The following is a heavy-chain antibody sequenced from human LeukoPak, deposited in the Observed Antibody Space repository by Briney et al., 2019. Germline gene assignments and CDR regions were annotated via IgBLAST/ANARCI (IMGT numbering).Heavy chain of an antibody. CDR2: ISGSTGNT. CDR1: GFTFSSYA. V-gene: IGHV3-23*01. Sequence: PGGSLRLSCAASGFTFSSYAMSWVRQAPGKGLEWVSAISGSTGNTYYADSVKGRFTISRDNSKNTVYLQMNSLRAEDTAVYYCAKDHPYYYDSSGYGGGAFDIWAKGQWSPSLQ. J-gene: IGHJ3*02. D-gene: IGHD3-22*01. CDR3: AKDHPYYYDSSGYGGGAFDI.